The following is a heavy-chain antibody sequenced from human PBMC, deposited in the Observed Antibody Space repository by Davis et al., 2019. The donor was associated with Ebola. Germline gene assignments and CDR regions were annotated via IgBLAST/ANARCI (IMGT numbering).Heavy chain of an antibody. V-gene: IGHV1-8*01. D-gene: IGHD4-17*01. CDR1: GYTFTSYD. Sequence: AASVKVSCKASGYTFTSYDINWVRQATGQGLEWMGWMNPNSGNTGYAQKFQGRVTMTRDTSTSTVYMELSSLRSEDTAVYYCARQYGSFDYWGQGTLVTVSS. J-gene: IGHJ4*02. CDR2: MNPNSGNT. CDR3: ARQYGSFDY.